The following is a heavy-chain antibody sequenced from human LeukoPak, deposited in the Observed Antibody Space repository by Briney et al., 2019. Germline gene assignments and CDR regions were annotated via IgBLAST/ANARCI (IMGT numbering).Heavy chain of an antibody. CDR3: ARDYYGSGSYYRFDP. V-gene: IGHV4-34*01. J-gene: IGHJ5*02. CDR2: INRSGST. D-gene: IGHD3-10*01. Sequence: PSETLSLTCAVYGGSFSGYYWSWIRQPPGKGLEWIGEINRSGSTNYSPSLKSRVTISVDTSKNQFSLKLSSVTAADTAVYYCARDYYGSGSYYRFDPWGQGTLVTVSS. CDR1: GGSFSGYY.